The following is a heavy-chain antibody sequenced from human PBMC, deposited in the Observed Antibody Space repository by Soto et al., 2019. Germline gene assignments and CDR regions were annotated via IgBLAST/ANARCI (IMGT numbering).Heavy chain of an antibody. V-gene: IGHV1-46*01. CDR2: INPSGGST. CDR1: GYTFTSYY. J-gene: IGHJ6*02. CDR3: AKNSGYDLHRMDV. D-gene: IGHD5-12*01. Sequence: QVQLVQSGAEVKKPGASVKVSCKASGYTFTSYYMHWVRQAPGQGLEWMGIINPSGGSTSYAQKFQGRVTMTRDTSTSKVYMELSSLRSEDTAMYYCAKNSGYDLHRMDVWGQGTTVTVSS.